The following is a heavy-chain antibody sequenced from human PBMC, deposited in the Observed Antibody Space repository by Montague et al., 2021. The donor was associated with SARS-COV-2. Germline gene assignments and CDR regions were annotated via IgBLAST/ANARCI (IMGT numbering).Heavy chain of an antibody. CDR2: FYFGGKF. D-gene: IGHD6-19*01. CDR1: SNSLSNSRYF. Sequence: SKTLSLTCSVSSNSLSNSRYFWGWIRQPPRKGLEWIGSFYFGGKFLYNSSLESRVTISVDTSKNQFSLQLSSVTASDTAVYYCARHSGGSEVAGLDYWGQGILVTVSS. V-gene: IGHV4-39*01. J-gene: IGHJ4*02. CDR3: ARHSGGSEVAGLDY.